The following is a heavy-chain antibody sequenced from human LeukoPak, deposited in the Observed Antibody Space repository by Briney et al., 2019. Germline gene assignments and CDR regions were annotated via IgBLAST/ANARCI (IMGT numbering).Heavy chain of an antibody. CDR3: ARDILNCSGGSCYSRLDY. D-gene: IGHD2-15*01. V-gene: IGHV4-59*01. J-gene: IGHJ4*02. CDR2: IYYSGST. Sequence: GSLRLSCAASGFTFSSYAMKWVRQPPGKGLEWIGYIYYSGSTNYNPSLKSRVTISVDTSKNQFSLRLSSVTAADTAVYYCARDILNCSGGSCYSRLDYWGQGTLVTVSS. CDR1: GFTFSSYA.